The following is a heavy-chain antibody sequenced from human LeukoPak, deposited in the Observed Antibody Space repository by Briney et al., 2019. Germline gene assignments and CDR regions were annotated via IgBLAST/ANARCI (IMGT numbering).Heavy chain of an antibody. CDR1: GYTFTSYD. Sequence: ASVKVSCKASGYTFTSYDMYWVRQAHGQRLEWMGWIIVGNGNTKYSQKFQGRVIITTDTSASTVYMELSSLRSEDTAVYYSARDAVVGTGIAFDVWGQGTMVTVSS. V-gene: IGHV1-3*01. CDR3: ARDAVVGTGIAFDV. CDR2: IIVGNGNT. J-gene: IGHJ3*01. D-gene: IGHD4-23*01.